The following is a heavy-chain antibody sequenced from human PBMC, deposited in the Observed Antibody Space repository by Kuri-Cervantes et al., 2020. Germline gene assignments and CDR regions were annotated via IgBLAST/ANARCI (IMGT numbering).Heavy chain of an antibody. J-gene: IGHJ6*03. CDR1: GYTFTGYY. Sequence: AAVKDSCKAAGYTFTGYYMHWVRQAPGQGLEWMGWINPNSGGTNYAQKFQGRVTMTRDTSIRTAYMQLSRLRSDDTAVYYCARDREVMTTVTTSYYYMDVWGKGTLVTVSS. D-gene: IGHD4-11*01. V-gene: IGHV1-2*02. CDR2: INPNSGGT. CDR3: ARDREVMTTVTTSYYYMDV.